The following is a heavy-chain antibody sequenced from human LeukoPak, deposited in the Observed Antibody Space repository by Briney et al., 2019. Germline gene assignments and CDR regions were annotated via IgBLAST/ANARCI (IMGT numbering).Heavy chain of an antibody. CDR3: ARDDYYDSSGFTLAS. CDR2: ISSSSSYI. CDR1: GFTFSSYS. D-gene: IGHD3-22*01. J-gene: IGHJ5*02. Sequence: GGSLRLSCAASGFTFSSYSMNWVRQAPGKGLEWVSSISSSSSYIYYADSVKGRFTISRDNAKNSLYLQMNSLRAEDTAVYYCARDDYYDSSGFTLASWGQGTLVTVSS. V-gene: IGHV3-21*01.